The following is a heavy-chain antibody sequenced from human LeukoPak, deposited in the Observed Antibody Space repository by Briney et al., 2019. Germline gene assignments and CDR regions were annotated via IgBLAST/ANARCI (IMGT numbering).Heavy chain of an antibody. J-gene: IGHJ6*04. CDR3: AELGITMIGGV. CDR1: AFTFSGYS. D-gene: IGHD3-10*02. Sequence: PGGSLRLSCAASAFTFSGYSMNWVRQAPGKGLEWISYISSSSNTIYYADSVKGRFTISRDNAKNSLYLQMNSLRAEDTAVYYCAELGITMIGGVWGKGTTVTISS. CDR2: ISSSSNTI. V-gene: IGHV3-48*01.